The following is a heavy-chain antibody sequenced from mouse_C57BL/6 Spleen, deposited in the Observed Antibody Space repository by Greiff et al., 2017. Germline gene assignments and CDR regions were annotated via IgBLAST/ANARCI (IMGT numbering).Heavy chain of an antibody. CDR1: GYTFTSYW. V-gene: IGHV1-53*01. Sequence: QVQLQQSGTELVKPGASVKLSCKASGYTFTSYWMHWVKQRPGQGLEWIGNINPSNGGTNYNEKFKSKATLTVDKSSSTAYMQLSSLTSEDSAVYYCARSTMITTEYPYYFDYWGQGTTLTVSS. CDR3: ARSTMITTEYPYYFDY. D-gene: IGHD2-4*01. J-gene: IGHJ2*01. CDR2: INPSNGGT.